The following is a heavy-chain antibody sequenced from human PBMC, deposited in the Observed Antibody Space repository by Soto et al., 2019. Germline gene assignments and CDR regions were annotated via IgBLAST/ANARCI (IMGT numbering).Heavy chain of an antibody. CDR3: ARARGYGSYVDYFDY. CDR2: INPNSGGT. D-gene: IGHD5-12*01. Sequence: GASVKVSCKASGYTFTGYYMHWVRQAPGQGLEWMGWINPNSGGTNYAQKFQGWVTMTRDTSISTAYMELSRLRSDDTAVYYCARARGYGSYVDYFDYWGQGTLVTVS. J-gene: IGHJ4*02. CDR1: GYTFTGYY. V-gene: IGHV1-2*04.